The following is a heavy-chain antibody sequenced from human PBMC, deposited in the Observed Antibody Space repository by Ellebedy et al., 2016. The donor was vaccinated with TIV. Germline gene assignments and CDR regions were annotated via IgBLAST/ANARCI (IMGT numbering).Heavy chain of an antibody. CDR1: GGSISSYY. CDR3: ARQPTIVVVPAAFFFDL. V-gene: IGHV4-59*08. D-gene: IGHD2-2*01. J-gene: IGHJ2*01. Sequence: MPSETLSLTCTVSGGSISSYYWSWIRQPPGKGLEWIGYIYYSGSTNYNPSLKSRVTISVDTSKNQFSLKPSSVTAADTAVYYCARQPTIVVVPAAFFFDLWGRGTLVTVSS. CDR2: IYYSGST.